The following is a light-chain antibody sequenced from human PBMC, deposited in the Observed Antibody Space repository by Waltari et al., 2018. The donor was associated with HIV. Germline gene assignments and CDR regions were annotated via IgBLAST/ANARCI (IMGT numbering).Light chain of an antibody. Sequence: QSALTQPASVSGSPGQSVTISCTGTTSDFGPYNFVSRYQQHPGDVPKRLIYHITSRPAGLPHLFAASRSGNTASRTSSGLQAEDEAVYYCSTHAADDTLAFGGGTKLTVL. CDR1: TSDFGPYNF. CDR2: HIT. J-gene: IGLJ3*02. V-gene: IGLV2-14*03. CDR3: STHAADDTLA.